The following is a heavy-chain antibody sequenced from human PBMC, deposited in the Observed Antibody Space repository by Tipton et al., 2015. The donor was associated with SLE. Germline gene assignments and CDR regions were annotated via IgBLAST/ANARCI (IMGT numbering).Heavy chain of an antibody. Sequence: GSLRLSCAASGFTFSGSAMHWVRQASGKGLEWVGRIRSKANSYATVYAASVKGRFTISRDDSKNTAYLQMNSLKTEDTAVYYCLIVGATDRYWGQGTLVTVSS. CDR2: IRSKANSYAT. CDR1: GFTFSGSA. D-gene: IGHD1-26*01. V-gene: IGHV3-73*01. CDR3: LIVGATDRY. J-gene: IGHJ4*02.